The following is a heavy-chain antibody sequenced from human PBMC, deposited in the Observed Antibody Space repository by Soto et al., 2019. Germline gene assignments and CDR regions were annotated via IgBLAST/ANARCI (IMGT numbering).Heavy chain of an antibody. Sequence: QVQLVESGGGLVKPGGSLRLSCAASGFTFSDYYMSWIRQAPGKGLEGVSYISSSGSTIYYADSVKGRFTISRDNDKNSLFQKMNRLRAEDTAVYYCALPGGFGGGYYYYGMDVWGQGTTVTVSS. CDR2: ISSSGSTI. J-gene: IGHJ6*02. V-gene: IGHV3-11*01. CDR1: GFTFSDYY. CDR3: ALPGGFGGGYYYYGMDV. D-gene: IGHD3-16*01.